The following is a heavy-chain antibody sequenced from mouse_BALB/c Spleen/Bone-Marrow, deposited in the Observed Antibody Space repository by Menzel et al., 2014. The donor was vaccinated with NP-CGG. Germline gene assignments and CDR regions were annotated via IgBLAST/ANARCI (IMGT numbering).Heavy chain of an antibody. J-gene: IGHJ3*01. CDR3: ARGYDYSSWFAY. CDR2: IIVNGDTT. CDR1: GFTFSNYG. Sequence: EVKLVESGGGLVQPGGSLKLSCAASGFTFSNYGMSWVRQTPDKRLEMIATIIVNGDTTYHPDSVKGRFTISRDNVKNTLYLQMSSLESEDTAMYYCARGYDYSSWFAYWGQGTLVTVSA. D-gene: IGHD2-4*01. V-gene: IGHV5-6-3*01.